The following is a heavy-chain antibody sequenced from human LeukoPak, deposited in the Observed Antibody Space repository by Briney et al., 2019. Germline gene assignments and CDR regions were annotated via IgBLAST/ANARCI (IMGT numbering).Heavy chain of an antibody. V-gene: IGHV3-33*01. CDR2: IWYDGSKK. CDR3: ATDLAAAGDY. D-gene: IGHD6-13*01. J-gene: IGHJ4*02. CDR1: GFTFSAYG. Sequence: GGSLRLSCAASGFTFSAYGMHWVRQAPGKGLEWVALIWYDGSKKYYADSVKGRFTISRDNSKNTLYLQMNSLRAEDTAVYYCATDLAAAGDYWGQGTLVTVSS.